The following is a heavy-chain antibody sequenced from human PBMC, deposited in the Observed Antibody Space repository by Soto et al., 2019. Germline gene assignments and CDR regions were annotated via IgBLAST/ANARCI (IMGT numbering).Heavy chain of an antibody. D-gene: IGHD6-13*01. CDR2: IVPIYRTA. V-gene: IGHV1-69*01. Sequence: QVQLVQSGAEVKKPGSSVKVSCKASGGTFSSYRINWVRQAPGQGLEWVGGIVPIYRTADYAQKFQGRVTITADESARTSYMELRSLKSLDTAVYYCVRDSGAKLSSSWGQGTLVTVSS. CDR1: GGTFSSYR. J-gene: IGHJ4*02. CDR3: VRDSGAKLSSS.